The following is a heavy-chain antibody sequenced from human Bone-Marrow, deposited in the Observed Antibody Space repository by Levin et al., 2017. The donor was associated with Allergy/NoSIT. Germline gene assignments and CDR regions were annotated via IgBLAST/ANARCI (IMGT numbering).Heavy chain of an antibody. J-gene: IGHJ4*02. V-gene: IGHV3-7*01. CDR2: IKKDGSEK. Sequence: GGSLRLSCAASGFSFDDFWMNWVRQAPGKGLEWVANIKKDGSEKYYVDSVRGRFTISGDNAKNSVYLQMNSLRAEDTAVYYCARGYYDFWSGSIDSWGQGTLVTVSS. CDR1: GFSFDDFW. CDR3: ARGYYDFWSGSIDS. D-gene: IGHD3-3*01.